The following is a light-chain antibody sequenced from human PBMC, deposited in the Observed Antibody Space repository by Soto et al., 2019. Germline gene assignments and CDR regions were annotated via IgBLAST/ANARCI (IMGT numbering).Light chain of an antibody. V-gene: IGLV1-44*01. CDR2: SNN. Sequence: QSALTQPPSASGTPGQRVTFSCSGSSSNIGSNTVNWYQQLPGTAPKLLIYSNNQRPSGVPDRFSGSKSGTSASLAISGLQSEDEADYYCAAWDDSLRGGVFGTGTKVTVL. CDR3: AAWDDSLRGGV. J-gene: IGLJ1*01. CDR1: SSNIGSNT.